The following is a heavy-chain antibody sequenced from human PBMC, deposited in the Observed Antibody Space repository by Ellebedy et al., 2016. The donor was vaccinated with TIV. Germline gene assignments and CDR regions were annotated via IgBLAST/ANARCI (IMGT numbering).Heavy chain of an antibody. V-gene: IGHV4-39*01. CDR1: GGSISRSSYY. CDR2: FYYSGNT. J-gene: IGHJ5*01. Sequence: PSETLSLTCTVSGGSISRSSYYWGWIRQPPGKGLEWIGNFYYSGNTDYNPSLKSRVTITVDTSKNQFSLKLRSVTAADTAVYYCARNPPTYNWVDSWGQGTLVTVSS. CDR3: ARNPPTYNWVDS.